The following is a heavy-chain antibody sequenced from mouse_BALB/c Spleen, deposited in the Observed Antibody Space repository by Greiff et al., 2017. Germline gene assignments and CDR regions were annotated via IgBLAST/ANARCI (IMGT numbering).Heavy chain of an antibody. J-gene: IGHJ2*01. CDR1: GYTFTSYW. Sequence: QVQLQQPGAELVKPGASVKLSCKASGYTFTSYWMHWVKQRPGQGLEWIGEINPSNGRTNYNEKFKGKATLTVDKSSSTAYMQLSSLTSEDSAVYYCARTTSMITTLDYWGQGTTLTVSS. D-gene: IGHD2-4*01. V-gene: IGHV1S81*02. CDR2: INPSNGRT. CDR3: ARTTSMITTLDY.